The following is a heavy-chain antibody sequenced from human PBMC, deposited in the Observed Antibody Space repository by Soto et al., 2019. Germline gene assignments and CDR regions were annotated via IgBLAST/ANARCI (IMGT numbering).Heavy chain of an antibody. V-gene: IGHV5-10-1*01. J-gene: IGHJ6*02. CDR1: GYSFTSYW. D-gene: IGHD3-22*01. Sequence: GESLKIPCKGSGYSFTSYWISWVRQMPGKGLEWMGRIDPSDSYTNYSPSFQGHVTISADKSISTAYLQWSSLKASDTAMYYCARQWAYYYDSSGLGYYGMDVWGQGTTVTVSS. CDR3: ARQWAYYYDSSGLGYYGMDV. CDR2: IDPSDSYT.